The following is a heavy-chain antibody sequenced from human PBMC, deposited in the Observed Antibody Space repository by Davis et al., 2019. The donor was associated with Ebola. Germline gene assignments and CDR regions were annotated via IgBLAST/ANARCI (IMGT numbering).Heavy chain of an antibody. CDR1: GYTFTGYY. V-gene: IGHV1-2*02. Sequence: ASVKVSCKSSGYTFTGYYIHWVRQAPGQGLEWMGWINPNSGDTNYAQNFLGRVTMTRDTSISTAYMELSSLRSEDTAVYYCARGMVRGVPSFDYWGQGTLVTVSS. CDR2: INPNSGDT. D-gene: IGHD3-10*01. CDR3: ARGMVRGVPSFDY. J-gene: IGHJ4*02.